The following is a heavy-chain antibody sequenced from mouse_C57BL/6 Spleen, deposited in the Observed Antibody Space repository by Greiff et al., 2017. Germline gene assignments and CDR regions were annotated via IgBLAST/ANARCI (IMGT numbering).Heavy chain of an antibody. Sequence: EVMLVESGGGLVQPGGSLKLSCAASGFTFSDYYMYWVRQTPEKRLEWVAYISNGGGSTYYPDTIKGRFTISRDNAKNTLYLQMSRLKSEDTAMYYCARRHSNNWDFDVWGTGTTVTVSS. D-gene: IGHD2-5*01. J-gene: IGHJ1*03. CDR1: GFTFSDYY. V-gene: IGHV5-12*01. CDR2: ISNGGGST. CDR3: ARRHSNNWDFDV.